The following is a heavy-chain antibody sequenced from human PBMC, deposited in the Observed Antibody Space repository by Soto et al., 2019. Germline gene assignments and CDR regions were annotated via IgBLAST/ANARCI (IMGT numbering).Heavy chain of an antibody. CDR1: GFIFSSYA. V-gene: IGHV3-23*01. D-gene: IGHD4-17*01. Sequence: EVQLLESGGGLVQPGGSLRLSCAASGFIFSSYAMTWVRQAPGKGPEWVSSISGSGTTTYNHDSVKGRFTISRDNSRNTLYLQMNSLRAEDTAVYYCAKGYGEGWFDPWGQGTLVTVSS. CDR3: AKGYGEGWFDP. J-gene: IGHJ5*02. CDR2: ISGSGTTT.